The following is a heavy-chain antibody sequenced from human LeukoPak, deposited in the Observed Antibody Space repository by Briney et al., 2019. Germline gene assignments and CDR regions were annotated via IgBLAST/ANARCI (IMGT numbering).Heavy chain of an antibody. CDR3: AKDRAVATFWGLGLHY. CDR1: GFTLTTYG. V-gene: IGHV3-30*18. Sequence: GGSLRLSCAVSGFTLTTYGVHWVRQAPGKGLEWVATMSYDGSNKYYVDSVKGRFTISRDTSKDTLYLQMDSLRAEDTAVYYCAKDRAVATFWGLGLHYWGQGTLVTVSS. D-gene: IGHD5-12*01. J-gene: IGHJ4*02. CDR2: MSYDGSNK.